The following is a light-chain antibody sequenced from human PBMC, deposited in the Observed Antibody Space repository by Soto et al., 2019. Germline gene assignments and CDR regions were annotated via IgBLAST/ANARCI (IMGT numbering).Light chain of an antibody. V-gene: IGKV3-15*01. J-gene: IGKJ5*01. CDR3: QQYTNWPPIT. Sequence: EVVLTQSPGTLSLSPGERATLSCRASQSVNSNSLAWYQQKPGQAPRLVIYGSSTRATGVPARFSGSGSGADFTLTISNLQSEDFAVYYCQQYTNWPPITFGQGTRLEIK. CDR1: QSVNSN. CDR2: GSS.